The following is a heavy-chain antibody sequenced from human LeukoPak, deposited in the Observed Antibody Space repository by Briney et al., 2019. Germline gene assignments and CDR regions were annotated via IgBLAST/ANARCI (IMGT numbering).Heavy chain of an antibody. V-gene: IGHV5-51*01. CDR3: ARQHLRIFGVVIESNWFDP. CDR1: GYSFTSYW. CDR2: IYPGDSDT. J-gene: IGHJ5*02. D-gene: IGHD3-3*01. Sequence: GESLKISCKGSGYSFTSYWIGWVRQMPGKGLEWMGIIYPGDSDTRYSPSFQGQVTISADKSISTAYLQWSSLKVSDTAMYYCARQHLRIFGVVIESNWFDPWGQGTLVTVSS.